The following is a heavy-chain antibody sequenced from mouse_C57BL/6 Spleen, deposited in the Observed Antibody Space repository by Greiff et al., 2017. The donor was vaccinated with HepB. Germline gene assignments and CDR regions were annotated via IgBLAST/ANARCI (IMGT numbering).Heavy chain of an antibody. CDR3: ARTGGNYFFAY. V-gene: IGHV5-17*01. CDR1: GFTFSDYG. J-gene: IGHJ3*01. Sequence: EVNLVESGGGLVKPGGSLKLSCAASGFTFSDYGMHWVRQAPEKGLEWVAYISSGSSTIYYADTVKGRFTISRDNAKNTLFLQMTSLRSEDTAMYYCARTGGNYFFAYWGQGTLVTVSA. CDR2: ISSGSSTI. D-gene: IGHD2-1*01.